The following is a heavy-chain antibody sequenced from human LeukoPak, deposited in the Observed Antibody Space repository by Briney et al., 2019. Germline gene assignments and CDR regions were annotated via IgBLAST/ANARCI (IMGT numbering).Heavy chain of an antibody. Sequence: SETLSLTCNVSGGSISSADYYWGWIRQPPGKGLEWFGYIYYSGSPYYNPSLKSRVTISVDTSKNQSSLKLSAVTAPDTAVYYCAKDWEMATRFDYWGQGTLVTVSS. CDR2: IYYSGSP. CDR1: GGSISSADYY. J-gene: IGHJ4*02. CDR3: AKDWEMATRFDY. D-gene: IGHD5-24*01. V-gene: IGHV4-30-4*01.